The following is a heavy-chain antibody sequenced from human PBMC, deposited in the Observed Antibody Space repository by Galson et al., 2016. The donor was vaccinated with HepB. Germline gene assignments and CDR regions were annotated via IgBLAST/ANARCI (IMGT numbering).Heavy chain of an antibody. V-gene: IGHV3-30-3*01. CDR3: AKDPIPFITGFGLPDY. D-gene: IGHD1-20*01. J-gene: IGHJ4*02. Sequence: SLRLSCAASGFTLSRYPMQWVRQAPGKGLEWVAGISRDGNNKYYRDSVKGRFTISRDNSKNTLYLQMNSLRAEDTAVYYCAKDPIPFITGFGLPDYWGQGTLVTVSS. CDR1: GFTLSRYP. CDR2: ISRDGNNK.